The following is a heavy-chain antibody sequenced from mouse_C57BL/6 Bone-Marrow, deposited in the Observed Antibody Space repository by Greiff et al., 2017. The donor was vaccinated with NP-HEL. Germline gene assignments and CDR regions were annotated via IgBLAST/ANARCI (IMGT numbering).Heavy chain of an antibody. J-gene: IGHJ4*01. CDR1: GFTFSSYA. CDR2: ISSGGDYI. CDR3: TRGYLYYAMDY. D-gene: IGHD2-2*01. Sequence: EVQLVESGEGLVKPGGSLKLSCAASGFTFSSYAMSWVRQTPEKRLEWVAYISSGGDYIYYADTVKGRFTISRDNARNTLYLQMRSLKSEDTAMYYCTRGYLYYAMDYWGQGTSVTVSS. V-gene: IGHV5-9-1*02.